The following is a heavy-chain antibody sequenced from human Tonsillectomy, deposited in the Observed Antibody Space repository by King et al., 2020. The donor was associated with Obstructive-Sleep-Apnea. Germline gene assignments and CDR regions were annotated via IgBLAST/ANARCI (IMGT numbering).Heavy chain of an antibody. CDR2: INPNSGGT. Sequence: QLVQSGAEVKKPGASVKVSCKASGYTFTGYYMHWVRQAPGQGLEWMGWINPNSGGTNYAQKFQGRVTMTRDTSISTAYIELSRLRSDDTAVYYCARDPYSSSSTRGAFDIWGQGTMVTVSS. D-gene: IGHD6-13*01. CDR3: ARDPYSSSSTRGAFDI. J-gene: IGHJ3*02. V-gene: IGHV1-2*02. CDR1: GYTFTGYY.